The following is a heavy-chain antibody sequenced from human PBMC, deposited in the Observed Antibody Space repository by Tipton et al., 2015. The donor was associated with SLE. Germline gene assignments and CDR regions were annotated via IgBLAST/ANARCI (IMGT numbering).Heavy chain of an antibody. V-gene: IGHV4-39*01. CDR1: GGSISSSSYY. CDR3: ARRTLRTGLFDP. D-gene: IGHD3/OR15-3a*01. CDR2: IYYSGST. J-gene: IGHJ5*02. Sequence: TLSLTCTVSGGSISSSSYYWGWIRQPPGKGLEWIGSIYYSGSTYYNPSLKSRVTISVDTSKNQFSLKLSSVTAADTAVYYCARRTLRTGLFDPWGQGTLVTVSS.